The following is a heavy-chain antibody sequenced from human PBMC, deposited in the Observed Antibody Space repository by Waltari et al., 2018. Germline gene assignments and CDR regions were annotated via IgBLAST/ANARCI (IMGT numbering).Heavy chain of an antibody. CDR2: IRYDGSNK. Sequence: QVQLVESGGGVVQPGGSLRLSCAASGFTFSSYGMHWVRQAPGKGLEWVAFIRYDGSNKYYADSVKGRFTISRDNSKNTLYLQMNSLRAEDTAVYYCAKDLAVADNYYYYGMDVWGQGTTVTVSS. D-gene: IGHD6-19*01. CDR3: AKDLAVADNYYYYGMDV. V-gene: IGHV3-30*02. CDR1: GFTFSSYG. J-gene: IGHJ6*02.